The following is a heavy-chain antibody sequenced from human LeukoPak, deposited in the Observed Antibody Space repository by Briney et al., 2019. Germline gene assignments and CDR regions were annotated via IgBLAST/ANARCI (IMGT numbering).Heavy chain of an antibody. CDR3: ARDLGLTISDNWFDP. V-gene: IGHV4-38-2*02. CDR1: GYSFSSGYF. D-gene: IGHD3-9*01. J-gene: IGHJ5*02. CDR2: IYHTGAT. Sequence: SETLSLTCAVSGYSFSSGYFWVWIRQPPGKGLECIGSIYHTGATYYNPSLRSPVTISVDTSKNEFSLELNSVTAADTAVYYCARDLGLTISDNWFDPWGQGTLVTVSS.